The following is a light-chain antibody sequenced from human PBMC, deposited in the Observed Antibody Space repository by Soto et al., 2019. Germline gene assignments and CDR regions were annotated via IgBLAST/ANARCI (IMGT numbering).Light chain of an antibody. CDR1: SGHSSYA. CDR3: QTGGTGIL. Sequence: QPVLTQSPSASASLGASVKLTCTLSSGHSSYAIAWHQQQPEKGPRYLMKLNSDGSHSKGDGIPDRFSGSSSGAERYLDISSLQSEDEADYYCQTGGTGILFGGGTKLTVL. CDR2: LNSDGSH. V-gene: IGLV4-69*01. J-gene: IGLJ2*01.